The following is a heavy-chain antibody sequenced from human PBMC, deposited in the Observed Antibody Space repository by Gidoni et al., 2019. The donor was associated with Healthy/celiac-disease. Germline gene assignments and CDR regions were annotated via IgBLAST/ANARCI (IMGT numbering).Heavy chain of an antibody. Sequence: QVQLVESGGGVVQPGRSLRLSCAASGFTFSSYGMHWVRQAPGKGLEWVAVISYDGSNKYYADSVKGRFTISRDNSKNTLYLQMNSLRAEDTAVYYCANGAREVPAAMYYYYGMDVWGQGTAVTVSS. CDR3: ANGAREVPAAMYYYYGMDV. D-gene: IGHD2-2*01. CDR2: ISYDGSNK. J-gene: IGHJ6*02. CDR1: GFTFSSYG. V-gene: IGHV3-30*18.